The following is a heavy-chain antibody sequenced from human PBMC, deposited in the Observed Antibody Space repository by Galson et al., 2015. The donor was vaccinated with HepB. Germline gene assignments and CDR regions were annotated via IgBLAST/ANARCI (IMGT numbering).Heavy chain of an antibody. V-gene: IGHV3-21*01. CDR2: IRSSSSYI. CDR1: GFTFSSYS. J-gene: IGHJ4*02. D-gene: IGHD3-9*01. CDR3: AKGYYDILTGPQGVFDY. Sequence: SLRLSCAASGFTFSSYSMNWGRQAPGKGLEWVSSIRSSSSYIYYADSVKGRFTISRDNAKNSLYLQMNSLRAEDTAVYYCAKGYYDILTGPQGVFDYGGQGTLVTVSS.